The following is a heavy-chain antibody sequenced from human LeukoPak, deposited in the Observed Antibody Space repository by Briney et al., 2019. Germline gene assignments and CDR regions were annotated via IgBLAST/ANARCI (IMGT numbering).Heavy chain of an antibody. Sequence: PSETLSLTCTASGGSIYSHHWSWIRQPPGKGQEWIGYIFYTGSTNYNPSLNSRVTISVDTLKNQFSLKLNSVTAADTAVYYCARGSNWFDPWGQGTLVTVSS. V-gene: IGHV4-59*11. J-gene: IGHJ5*02. CDR1: GGSIYSHH. CDR3: ARGSNWFDP. CDR2: IFYTGST.